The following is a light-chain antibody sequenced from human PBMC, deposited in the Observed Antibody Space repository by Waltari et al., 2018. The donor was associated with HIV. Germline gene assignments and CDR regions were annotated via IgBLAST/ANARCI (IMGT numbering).Light chain of an antibody. J-gene: IGLJ2*01. V-gene: IGLV2-23*02. Sequence: QSALTQPRSVSGSPGQSVTISCTGTSSDVGAYTLVSWYQQHPGKAPKLMIFEVTKRPSGVSDRFAGSRSGNTASLTISGLQAEDECDYYCCSYTGGGVVFGGGTKLTVL. CDR1: SSDVGAYTL. CDR2: EVT. CDR3: CSYTGGGVV.